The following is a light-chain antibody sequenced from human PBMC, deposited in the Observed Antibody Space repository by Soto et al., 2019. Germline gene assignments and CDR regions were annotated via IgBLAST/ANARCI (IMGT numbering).Light chain of an antibody. J-gene: IGKJ4*01. CDR1: QSLLHSNGYNY. V-gene: IGKV2-28*01. CDR2: LGS. CDR3: MQALQTPT. Sequence: DIVMTQSPLSLPVTPGEPASISCRSSQSLLHSNGYNYLDWYLQKPGQSPQLLIYLGSNRASGVPDRLSGSLSPTYFTLKISRVEAEDVGVHYSMQALQTPTVGGGTKVDIK.